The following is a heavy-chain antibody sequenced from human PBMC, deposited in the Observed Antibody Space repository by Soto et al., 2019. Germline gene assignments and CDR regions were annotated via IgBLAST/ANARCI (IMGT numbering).Heavy chain of an antibody. D-gene: IGHD6-6*01. CDR2: ISPYNGNR. CDR3: ARGVAARPLVGYYGVDV. Sequence: QVQLVQSGGEVKRPGASVNVSCKASGYTFISYGITWVRQAPGQGPEWMGWISPYNGNRKYAQKFQGRVTITTDTSTTTAYMELRSLRSDDTAVYYCARGVAARPLVGYYGVDVWGQGTMVTVSS. V-gene: IGHV1-18*01. CDR1: GYTFISYG. J-gene: IGHJ6*02.